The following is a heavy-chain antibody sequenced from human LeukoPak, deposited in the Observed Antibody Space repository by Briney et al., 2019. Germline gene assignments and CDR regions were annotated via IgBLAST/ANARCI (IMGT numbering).Heavy chain of an antibody. CDR3: AKGSGWPYYFDY. Sequence: GGSLRLSCAASGFTFSSYAMTWVRQAPGKGLEWVSAISGSGSSTYYADSVKGRFTISRDNSKNTLYLQMNSLRAEDTAVYYCAKGSGWPYYFDYWGQGTLVSVSS. J-gene: IGHJ4*02. D-gene: IGHD6-19*01. CDR2: ISGSGSST. CDR1: GFTFSSYA. V-gene: IGHV3-23*01.